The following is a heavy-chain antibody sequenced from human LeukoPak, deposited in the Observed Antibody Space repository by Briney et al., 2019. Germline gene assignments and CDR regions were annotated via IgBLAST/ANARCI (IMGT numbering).Heavy chain of an antibody. D-gene: IGHD3-10*01. CDR2: ISGSGGTT. J-gene: IGHJ4*02. CDR3: AKGGVRGSGSYYRPFDY. V-gene: IGHV3-23*01. CDR1: GFTFSSYA. Sequence: PGGSLRLSCATSGFTFSSYAMSWVRQAPGKGLDWVSAISGSGGTTYYADSVKGRFTISRDNSKNTLYLKMNSLRDEHTAVYYCAKGGVRGSGSYYRPFDYWGQGTLVTVSS.